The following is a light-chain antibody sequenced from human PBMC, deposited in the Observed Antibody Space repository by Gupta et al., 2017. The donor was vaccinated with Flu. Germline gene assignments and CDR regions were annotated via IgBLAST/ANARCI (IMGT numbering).Light chain of an antibody. CDR1: SGSIGSNY. Sequence: VTICCTSSSGSIGSNYVWWYQQRPGTSPTTVIYEDDQRPAGVPDRFSGSIDSSSNSATRTIWGVKAEDDDCYYCQAYHSSNRVFGGGTKLTVL. J-gene: IGLJ3*02. CDR3: QAYHSSNRV. V-gene: IGLV6-57*01. CDR2: EDD.